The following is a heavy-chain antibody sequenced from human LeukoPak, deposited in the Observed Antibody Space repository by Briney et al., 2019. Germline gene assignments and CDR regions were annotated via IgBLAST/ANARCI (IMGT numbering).Heavy chain of an antibody. Sequence: KTSETLSLTCTVSGGSISSSSYYWGWIRQPPGKGLEWIGTIHYSGSTYYNTSLKSRFTISVDTSKNQFSLKLRSVTAADTAVYYCARDHQGTYFDFWSGSKANNYYYMDVWGKGTTVTVSS. D-gene: IGHD3-3*01. CDR2: IHYSGST. J-gene: IGHJ6*03. CDR3: ARDHQGTYFDFWSGSKANNYYYMDV. CDR1: GGSISSSSYY. V-gene: IGHV4-39*07.